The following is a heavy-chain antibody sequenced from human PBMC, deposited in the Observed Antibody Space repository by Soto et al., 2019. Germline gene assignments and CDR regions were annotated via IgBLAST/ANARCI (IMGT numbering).Heavy chain of an antibody. V-gene: IGHV3-23*01. Sequence: EVQLLESGGGLVQPGGSLRLSCAASGFTFSSYAMSWVRQPPGKGPEWVSAINDSGGSTYYADSGKGRFTISRDNSKNTLYLQLNSLRAEDAAVYYCAKAPSSSWWPFDYWGQGTLVTVSS. CDR2: INDSGGST. D-gene: IGHD6-13*01. CDR1: GFTFSSYA. CDR3: AKAPSSSWWPFDY. J-gene: IGHJ4*02.